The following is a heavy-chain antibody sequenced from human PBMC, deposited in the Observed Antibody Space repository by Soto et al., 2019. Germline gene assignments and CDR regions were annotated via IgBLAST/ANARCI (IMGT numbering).Heavy chain of an antibody. CDR2: IVPLFPTA. CDR3: TSYAYGDFDY. V-gene: IGHV1-69*13. D-gene: IGHD4-17*01. J-gene: IGHJ4*02. Sequence: WASVKVSCKASGVPFSSYTINWVRQAPGQGLEWMGGIVPLFPTANYAQKFRGRVTITADDSTDTAYMELSSLTSEDTAVYYCTSYAYGDFDYWGQGTLVTVSS. CDR1: GVPFSSYT.